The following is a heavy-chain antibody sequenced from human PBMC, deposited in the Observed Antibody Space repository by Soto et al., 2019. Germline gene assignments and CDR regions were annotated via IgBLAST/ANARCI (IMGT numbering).Heavy chain of an antibody. CDR3: AKDWTYNYDTDAFDI. Sequence: GGSLRLSCAAARFPFSTYGMHWVRQAPGKGLEWVAVISYDGGEKYYADSVKGRFTISRDNSKNTLYLQMDSLRTEDTAVYFCAKDWTYNYDTDAFDIWGQGTMVTVSS. V-gene: IGHV3-30*18. CDR2: ISYDGGEK. CDR1: RFPFSTYG. J-gene: IGHJ3*02. D-gene: IGHD5-18*01.